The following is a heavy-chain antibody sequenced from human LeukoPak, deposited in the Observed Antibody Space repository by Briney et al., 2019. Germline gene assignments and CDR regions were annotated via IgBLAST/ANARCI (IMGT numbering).Heavy chain of an antibody. CDR3: ARGGSSGWSFDY. Sequence: PSETLSLTCTVSGGFATYYGWSWIRQPPGKGLEWIGFVYNTGTTKYNPSLKSRVTISRDTSRNQFSLKLTSVTAADTAVYYCARGGSSGWSFDYWGQGTLVTVSS. V-gene: IGHV4-59*02. D-gene: IGHD6-19*01. CDR2: VYNTGTT. J-gene: IGHJ4*02. CDR1: GGFATYYG.